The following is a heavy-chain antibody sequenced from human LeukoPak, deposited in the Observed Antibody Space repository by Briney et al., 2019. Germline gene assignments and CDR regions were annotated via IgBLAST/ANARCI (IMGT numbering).Heavy chain of an antibody. CDR3: AKLVIPSHSKYFDP. CDR1: GFILTNYA. CDR2: ISQGGETP. Sequence: VGALRLSCAASGFILTNYAMSWVRQAPGKGLEWVSTISQGGETPYYADSVKGRFTVSRDNSKNTLYLQISSLSAEDTAVYYCAKLVIPSHSKYFDPWGQGTLVTVSS. V-gene: IGHV3-23*01. D-gene: IGHD4-11*01. J-gene: IGHJ5*02.